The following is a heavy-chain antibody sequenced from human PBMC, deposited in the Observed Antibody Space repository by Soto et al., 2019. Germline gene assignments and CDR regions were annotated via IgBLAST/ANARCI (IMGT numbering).Heavy chain of an antibody. D-gene: IGHD3-22*01. CDR2: IYSGGST. J-gene: IGHJ4*02. CDR1: GFTVSSNY. CDR3: ARRGDYFDGTYYYYDFDY. Sequence: NPPGGSLRLSCAASGFTVSSNYMSWVRQAPGEGLEWVSVIYSGGSTYYADSVKGRFTISRDNSKNTLYLQMNSLRAEDTAMYYCARRGDYFDGTYYYYDFDYWGQGTLVTVSS. V-gene: IGHV3-53*01.